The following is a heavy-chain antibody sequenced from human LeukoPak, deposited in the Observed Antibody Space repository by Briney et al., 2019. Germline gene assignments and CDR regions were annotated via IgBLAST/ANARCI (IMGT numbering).Heavy chain of an antibody. CDR2: IYYSGST. CDR1: GGSISNKY. D-gene: IGHD3-10*01. CDR3: ARESPYYYGSGSYSGARFDP. J-gene: IGHJ5*02. Sequence: PSETLSLTCTVSGGSISNKYWSWIRQPPGKGLEWIGYIYYSGSTNYNPSLKSRVTISVDTSKNQFSLKLSSVTAADTAVYYCARESPYYYGSGSYSGARFDPWGQGTLVTVSS. V-gene: IGHV4-59*01.